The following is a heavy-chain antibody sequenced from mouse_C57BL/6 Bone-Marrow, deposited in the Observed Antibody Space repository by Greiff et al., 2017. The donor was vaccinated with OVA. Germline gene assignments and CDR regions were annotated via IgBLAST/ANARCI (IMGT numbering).Heavy chain of an antibody. D-gene: IGHD1-1*01. J-gene: IGHJ1*03. CDR2: INPSNGGT. CDR3: ARDNYGSSPWYFDV. Sequence: VQLQQPGTELVKPGASVKLSCKASGYTFTSYWMHWVKQRPGQGLEWIGNINPSNGGTNYNEKFKSKATLTVDKSSSTAYMQLSSLTSEDSAVYYCARDNYGSSPWYFDVWGTGTTVTVSS. V-gene: IGHV1-53*01. CDR1: GYTFTSYW.